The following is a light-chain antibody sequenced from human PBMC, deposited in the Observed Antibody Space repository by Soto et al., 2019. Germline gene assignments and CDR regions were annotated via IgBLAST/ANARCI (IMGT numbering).Light chain of an antibody. J-gene: IGKJ2*01. CDR1: QSFVYSDGNTY. CDR3: MQGTHWPYT. Sequence: DVVMTQSPLSLPVTLGQPASISCRSSQSFVYSDGNTYLSWFQQRPGQSPRRLIYKVSNRDSGVPDRLSGSGSGTDFTLKISRVEAEDVAVYYCMQGTHWPYTFGQGTKLEI. CDR2: KVS. V-gene: IGKV2-30*01.